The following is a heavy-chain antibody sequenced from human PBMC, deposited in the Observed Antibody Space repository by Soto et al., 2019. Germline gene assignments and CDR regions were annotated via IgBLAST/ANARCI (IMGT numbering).Heavy chain of an antibody. Sequence: DSLTISCKGSGYTFTNYWIGWVRQMPGKGLEWMGIIYPGDSDTKYNPSFQGQVTISADKSITTTYLRWTSLKASDTAIYYCAASIFYYGMDVWGQGTTVTVSS. CDR2: IYPGDSDT. J-gene: IGHJ6*02. V-gene: IGHV5-51*01. CDR1: GYTFTNYW. CDR3: AASIFYYGMDV.